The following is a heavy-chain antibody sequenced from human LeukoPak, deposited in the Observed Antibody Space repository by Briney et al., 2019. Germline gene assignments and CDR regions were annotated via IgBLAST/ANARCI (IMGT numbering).Heavy chain of an antibody. V-gene: IGHV3-11*01. Sequence: RPGGSLRLSCAASGFTVSSNYMSWVRQTPGKGLEWISFISGSGVKRFYADSMKGRFIISKDNTRNSLYLQMNSLRAEDTAIYYCATLHFYAMGVWGQGTTVTVSS. J-gene: IGHJ6*02. CDR3: ATLHFYAMGV. CDR1: GFTVSSNY. CDR2: ISGSGVKR.